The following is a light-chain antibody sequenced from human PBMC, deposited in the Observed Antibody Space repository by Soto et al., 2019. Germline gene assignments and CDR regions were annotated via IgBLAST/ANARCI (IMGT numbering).Light chain of an antibody. CDR2: GAS. J-gene: IGKJ4*01. Sequence: EIVMTQSPATLSVSPGERATVSCRSGQNIHTNLAWYQQKPGQPPRLLIYGASTRATGIPARFSGSGSGTEFTLTISSLLSEDFAVYYCQQYNKWPPLTFGGGTKVDIK. CDR3: QQYNKWPPLT. CDR1: QNIHTN. V-gene: IGKV3-15*01.